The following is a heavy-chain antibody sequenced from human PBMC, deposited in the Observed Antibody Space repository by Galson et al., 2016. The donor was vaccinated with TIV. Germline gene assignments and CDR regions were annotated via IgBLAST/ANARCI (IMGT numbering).Heavy chain of an antibody. CDR3: ARSGHYDYWTGSSMDV. V-gene: IGHV5-51*01. Sequence: QSGAEVKKPGESLQISCKGSGYTFHSYWIAWVRQMPGKGLEWMGIIYLGDSSTTFSPSFQGQVTITADKSINTVYLQWTTLQASDSATYYRARSGHYDYWTGSSMDVWGQGTTVIVSS. D-gene: IGHD3-3*01. J-gene: IGHJ6*02. CDR1: GYTFHSYW. CDR2: IYLGDSST.